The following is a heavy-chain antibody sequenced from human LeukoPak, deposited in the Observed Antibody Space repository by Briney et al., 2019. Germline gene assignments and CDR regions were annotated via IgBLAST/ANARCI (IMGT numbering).Heavy chain of an antibody. CDR1: GFTFSSYW. Sequence: GGSLRLSCAASGFTFSSYWMSWVRQAPGRGLEWVANIRQDGSEKYYVDSVKGRFTISRDNAKNSLYLQMNSLRAEDTAVYYCARIRKAGYSYGSYYYYGMDVWGQGTTVTVSS. CDR2: IRQDGSEK. CDR3: ARIRKAGYSYGSYYYYGMDV. V-gene: IGHV3-7*04. J-gene: IGHJ6*02. D-gene: IGHD5-18*01.